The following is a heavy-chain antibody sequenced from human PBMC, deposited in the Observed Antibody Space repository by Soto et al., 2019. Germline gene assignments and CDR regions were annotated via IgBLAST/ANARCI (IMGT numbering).Heavy chain of an antibody. Sequence: QLQLQESGPGLVKPSETLSLTCTVSGGSISSSSYYWGWIRQPPGKGLEWIGSIYYSGSTYYNPSLKSRVTISADTSKNQFSLKLSSVTAADTAVYYCARLYYDILTGYPYYYYYGMDVWGQGTTVTVSS. CDR3: ARLYYDILTGYPYYYYYGMDV. J-gene: IGHJ6*02. CDR2: IYYSGST. D-gene: IGHD3-9*01. V-gene: IGHV4-39*01. CDR1: GGSISSSSYY.